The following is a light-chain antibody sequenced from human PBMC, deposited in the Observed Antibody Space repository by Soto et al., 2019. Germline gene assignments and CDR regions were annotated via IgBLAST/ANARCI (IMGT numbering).Light chain of an antibody. CDR1: QSVSYN. V-gene: IGKV3-15*01. CDR3: QQYKNWPPLT. CDR2: GAF. J-gene: IGKJ4*01. Sequence: EIVMTQSPATLSVSPGERATLSCRASQSVSYNLAWYQQKPGQGPRLLIYGAFTRATGIPARFSGSGSGTEFTFTISSVQCEDFGVYYCQQYKNWPPLTFGGGTKVEIK.